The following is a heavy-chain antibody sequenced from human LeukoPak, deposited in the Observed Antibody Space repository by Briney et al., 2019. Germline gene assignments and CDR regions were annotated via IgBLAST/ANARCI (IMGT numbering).Heavy chain of an antibody. CDR2: IGAYNGNT. V-gene: IGHV1-18*04. CDR1: GYTFTSYG. Sequence: ASVKVSCKASGYTFTSYGISWVRQAPGQGLEWMGWIGAYNGNTNYAQKLQGRVTMTTDTSTSTAYMELRSLRSDDTAVYYCARVREDGSGSNSFDYWGQGTLVTVSS. J-gene: IGHJ4*02. D-gene: IGHD3-10*01. CDR3: ARVREDGSGSNSFDY.